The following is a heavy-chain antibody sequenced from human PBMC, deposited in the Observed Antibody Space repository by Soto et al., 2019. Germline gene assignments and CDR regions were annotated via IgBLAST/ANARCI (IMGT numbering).Heavy chain of an antibody. J-gene: IGHJ6*02. Sequence: PGGSLRLSCAASGFTVSSNYMSWVRQAPGKGLEWVSVIYSGGSTYYADSVKGRLTISRDNSKNTLYLQMNSLRAEDTAVYYCAREGLSYGMDVWGQGTTVTVSS. CDR2: IYSGGST. V-gene: IGHV3-53*01. CDR3: AREGLSYGMDV. CDR1: GFTVSSNY.